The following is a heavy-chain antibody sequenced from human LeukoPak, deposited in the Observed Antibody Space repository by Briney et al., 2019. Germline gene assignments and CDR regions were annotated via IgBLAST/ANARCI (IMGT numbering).Heavy chain of an antibody. D-gene: IGHD6-13*01. V-gene: IGHV1-69*13. CDR3: ARVGPYSSRTYYFDY. CDR1: GGTFSSYA. J-gene: IGHJ4*02. Sequence: ASVTVSCKASGGTFSSYAISWVRQAPGQGLEWMGGIIPIFGTANYAQKFQGRVTITADESTSTAYMELSSLRSEDTAVYYCARVGPYSSRTYYFDYWGQGTLVTVSS. CDR2: IIPIFGTA.